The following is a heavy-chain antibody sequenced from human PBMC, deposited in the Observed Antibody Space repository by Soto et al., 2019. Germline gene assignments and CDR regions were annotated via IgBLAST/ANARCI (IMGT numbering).Heavy chain of an antibody. Sequence: EVQLLESGGGLVQPGGSLRLSCAASGFSFNNNAMSWVRLSPGKGPEWVSGISDSGTSTYYADSVKGRFTISRDNSKSTLSLQMNNLRVEDTALYYCFCVGWGYWGQGTLVIVSS. CDR1: GFSFNNNA. J-gene: IGHJ4*02. CDR3: FCVGWGY. V-gene: IGHV3-23*01. CDR2: ISDSGTST. D-gene: IGHD2-15*01.